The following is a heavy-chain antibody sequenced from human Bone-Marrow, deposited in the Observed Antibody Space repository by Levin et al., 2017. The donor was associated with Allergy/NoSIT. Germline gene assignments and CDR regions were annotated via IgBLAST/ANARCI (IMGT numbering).Heavy chain of an antibody. Sequence: GGSLRLSCKASGYSFSNYWIGWVRQMPGKGLESLGIIFPGDSDTRYSPSFQGQVTISVDKSISTAYLQWSSLRASDTAMYYCVRQGQGYSYVGYWGQGTLVTVSS. CDR3: VRQGQGYSYVGY. CDR2: IFPGDSDT. V-gene: IGHV5-51*01. CDR1: GYSFSNYW. J-gene: IGHJ4*02. D-gene: IGHD5-18*01.